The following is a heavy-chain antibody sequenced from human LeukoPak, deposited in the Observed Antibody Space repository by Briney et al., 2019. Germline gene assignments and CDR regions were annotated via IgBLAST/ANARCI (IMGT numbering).Heavy chain of an antibody. J-gene: IGHJ5*02. CDR3: ARGDEGSSWTPVFWFDP. D-gene: IGHD6-13*01. CDR2: INTNTGNP. V-gene: IGHV7-4-1*02. CDR1: GYTFTSYA. Sequence: GASVKVSCKASGYTFTSYAMNWVRQAPGQGLEWMGWINTNTGNPTYAQGFTGRFVFSLDTSVSTAYLQISSLKAEDTAVYYCARGDEGSSWTPVFWFDPWGQGTLVTVSS.